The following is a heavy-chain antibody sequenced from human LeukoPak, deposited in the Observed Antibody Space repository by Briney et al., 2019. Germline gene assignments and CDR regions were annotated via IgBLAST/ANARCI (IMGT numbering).Heavy chain of an antibody. V-gene: IGHV4-4*02. CDR1: GGSISSSNW. Sequence: SETLSLTCAVSGGSISSSNWWSWVRQPPGKGLEWIGEIYHSGSTNYNPSLKSRVTISVDKSKNQFSLKLSSVTAADTAVYYCARVMGYCSSTSCRIGFDYWGQGTLVTVSS. CDR3: ARVMGYCSSTSCRIGFDY. D-gene: IGHD2-2*01. CDR2: IYHSGST. J-gene: IGHJ4*02.